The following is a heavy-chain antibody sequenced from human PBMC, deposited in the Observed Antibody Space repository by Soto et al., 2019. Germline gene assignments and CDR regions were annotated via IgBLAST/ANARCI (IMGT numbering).Heavy chain of an antibody. Sequence: LVESGGGVAQPGRSLRLSCATSGFSFGPSGMHWVCQAPGKGLEWVAIIWNDGSTTYYADSVRDRFTISRDNSKNTLYLQMNSLRDEDTAVYYCARDGSHYDVDYWGQGTLVTVSS. CDR3: ARDGSHYDVDY. V-gene: IGHV3-33*01. J-gene: IGHJ4*02. CDR2: IWNDGSTT. D-gene: IGHD4-4*01. CDR1: GFSFGPSG.